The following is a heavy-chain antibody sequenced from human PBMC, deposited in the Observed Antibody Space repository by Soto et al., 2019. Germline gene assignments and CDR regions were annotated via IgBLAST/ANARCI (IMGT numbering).Heavy chain of an antibody. D-gene: IGHD3-3*01. Sequence: QVQLQQWGAGLLKPSETLSLTCAVYGGSFSGYYWSWIRQPPGKGLEWIGEINHSGSTNYNPSLKRRVTISVDTSRNQFSLKLSSVTAADTAVYYCAGVGSGYPYYYYDMDVWGKGTTVTVSS. CDR1: GGSFSGYY. CDR3: AGVGSGYPYYYYDMDV. J-gene: IGHJ6*03. V-gene: IGHV4-34*01. CDR2: INHSGST.